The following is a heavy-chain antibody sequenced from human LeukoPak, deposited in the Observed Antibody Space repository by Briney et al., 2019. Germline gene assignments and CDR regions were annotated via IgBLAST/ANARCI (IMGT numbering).Heavy chain of an antibody. D-gene: IGHD2-15*01. Sequence: PGRSLPLPCAACGFPFHSYAMLWLRQAPGQGLAWVAVISFDGSNKYYADSLKGRFTISRDNSKNTLYLQMNSLRAEDTAVYYCARGYCSGGSCYWGDAFDIWGQGTMVTVTS. CDR3: ARGYCSGGSCYWGDAFDI. CDR1: GFPFHSYA. V-gene: IGHV3-30*04. J-gene: IGHJ3*02. CDR2: ISFDGSNK.